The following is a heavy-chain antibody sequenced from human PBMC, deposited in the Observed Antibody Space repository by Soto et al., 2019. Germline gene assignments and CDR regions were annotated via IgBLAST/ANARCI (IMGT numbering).Heavy chain of an antibody. Sequence: QLQLQESGPGLVKPSETLSLTCTVSGGSISSSSYYWGWIRQPPGKGLEWIGSIYYSGSTYYNPSLKSRVTISVDTSKNQFSLKLSSVTAADTAVYYCARGIDGYYYDSSGFGWFDPWGQGTLVTVSS. CDR3: ARGIDGYYYDSSGFGWFDP. V-gene: IGHV4-39*01. CDR2: IYYSGST. D-gene: IGHD3-22*01. J-gene: IGHJ5*02. CDR1: GGSISSSSYY.